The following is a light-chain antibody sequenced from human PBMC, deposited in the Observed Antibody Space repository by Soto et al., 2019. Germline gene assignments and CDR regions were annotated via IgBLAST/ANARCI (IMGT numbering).Light chain of an antibody. Sequence: DIQMTQSPSSLSASVGDRVTITCRASQSISTYLNWYRQKPGTAPQLLIFATSSLQRGVPSRFSGSGSGTAFTLTISSLQPEDVATDYCQQSKGTPWTVGQGTKVEIK. V-gene: IGKV1-39*01. CDR3: QQSKGTPWT. CDR2: ATS. J-gene: IGKJ1*01. CDR1: QSISTY.